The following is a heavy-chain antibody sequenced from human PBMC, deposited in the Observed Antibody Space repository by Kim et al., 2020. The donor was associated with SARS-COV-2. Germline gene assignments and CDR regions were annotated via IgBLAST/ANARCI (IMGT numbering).Heavy chain of an antibody. V-gene: IGHV4-31*03. D-gene: IGHD2-2*01. CDR2: IYYSGST. CDR3: ARSDIVVVEVDP. J-gene: IGHJ5*02. CDR1: GGSISSGGYY. Sequence: SETLSLTCTVSGGSISSGGYYWSWIRQHPGKGLEWIGYIYYSGSTYYNPSLKSRVTISVDTSKNQFSLKLSSVTAADTAVYYCARSDIVVVEVDPWGQGTLVTVSS.